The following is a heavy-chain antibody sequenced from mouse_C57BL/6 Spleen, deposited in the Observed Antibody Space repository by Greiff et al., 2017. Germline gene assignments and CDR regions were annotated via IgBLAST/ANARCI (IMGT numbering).Heavy chain of an antibody. D-gene: IGHD2-4*01. CDR1: GFTFSSYA. Sequence: EVNLVESGEGLVKPGGSLKLSCAASGFTFSSYAMSWVRQTPEKRLEWVAYISSGGGYFYYAATVKGRFTITRDNARNTLYLQLSSLKSEGTAVYYCARYDYGYDIDYWGQRTSVTVSS. J-gene: IGHJ4*01. CDR3: ARYDYGYDIDY. V-gene: IGHV5S21*01. CDR2: ISSGGGYF.